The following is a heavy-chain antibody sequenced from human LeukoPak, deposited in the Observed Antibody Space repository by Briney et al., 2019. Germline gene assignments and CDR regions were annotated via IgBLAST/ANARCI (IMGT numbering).Heavy chain of an antibody. V-gene: IGHV1-18*01. CDR3: ARVTAILDNQNYYYYYYYMDV. D-gene: IGHD1-1*01. J-gene: IGHJ6*03. Sequence: VASVKVSCKASGYTFTSYGISWVRQAPGQGLEWMGWISAYNGNTNYAQKLQGRVTMTTDTSTSTAYMELRSLRSDDTAVYYCARVTAILDNQNYYYYYYYMDVWGKGTTVTISS. CDR1: GYTFTSYG. CDR2: ISAYNGNT.